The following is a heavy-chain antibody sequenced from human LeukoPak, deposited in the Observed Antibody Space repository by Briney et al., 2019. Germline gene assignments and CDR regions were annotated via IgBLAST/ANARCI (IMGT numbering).Heavy chain of an antibody. J-gene: IGHJ3*02. CDR2: IRGKSNSYAT. CDR1: GFIFSGSA. V-gene: IGHV3-73*01. Sequence: GGSLRLSCAASGFIFSGSAMHWVRQPSGKGLEWVGRIRGKSNSYATEYAASVKGRFTISRDDSKNTAYLQMNSLKSGDTAVYYCTKPFDIWGQGTMVTVSS. CDR3: TKPFDI.